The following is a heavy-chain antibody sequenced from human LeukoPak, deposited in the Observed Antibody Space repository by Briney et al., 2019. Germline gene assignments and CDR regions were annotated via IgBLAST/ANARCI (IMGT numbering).Heavy chain of an antibody. D-gene: IGHD5-18*01. CDR3: ARVDTAMETDY. Sequence: SETLSLTCTVSGGSISSYYWSWIRQPPGKGLEWIGYIYYSESTNYNPSLKSRVTISVDTSKNQFSLKLSSVTAADTAVYYCARVDTAMETDYWGQGTLVTVSS. J-gene: IGHJ4*02. V-gene: IGHV4-59*08. CDR2: IYYSEST. CDR1: GGSISSYY.